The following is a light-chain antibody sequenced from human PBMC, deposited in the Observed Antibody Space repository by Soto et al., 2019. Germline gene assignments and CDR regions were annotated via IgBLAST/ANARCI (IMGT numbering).Light chain of an antibody. Sequence: ELVLTQSPGTLALSPGERATLPCRASQSISNSYLAGYQQKPGQAPRLLIFGASSRATDIPDRFSGSGSDTDFTLTISRLEPEDFAVYYCQQYGNSPFTFGPGTKVDIK. CDR1: QSISNSY. J-gene: IGKJ3*01. CDR3: QQYGNSPFT. CDR2: GAS. V-gene: IGKV3-20*01.